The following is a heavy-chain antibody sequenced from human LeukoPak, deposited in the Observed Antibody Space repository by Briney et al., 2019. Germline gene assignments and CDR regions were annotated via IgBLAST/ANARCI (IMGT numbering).Heavy chain of an antibody. V-gene: IGHV3-74*01. CDR1: GFTFSSYW. Sequence: HPGGSLRLSCAASGFTFSSYWMHWVRQAPGKGLVWVSRINSDGSSTSYADSVKGRFTISRDNAKNTLHLQMNSLRAEDTAVYYCARRQYSSGWYYFDYWGQGTLVTVSS. CDR2: INSDGSST. CDR3: ARRQYSSGWYYFDY. J-gene: IGHJ4*02. D-gene: IGHD6-19*01.